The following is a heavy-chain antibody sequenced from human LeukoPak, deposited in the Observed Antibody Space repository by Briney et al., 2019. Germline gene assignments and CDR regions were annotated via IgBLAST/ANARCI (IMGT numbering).Heavy chain of an antibody. CDR2: IKEDGSEK. V-gene: IGHV3-7*01. CDR3: ARDKGVVGTLAP. Sequence: GGSLRLSCAASGFMFSSYWMSWVRQAPGKGLEWVANIKEDGSEKYYVDSVKGRFTISRDNAKNSLYLQMNSLRAEDTAIYYCARDKGVVGTLAPWGQGTLVTVSS. D-gene: IGHD1-26*01. CDR1: GFMFSSYW. J-gene: IGHJ5*02.